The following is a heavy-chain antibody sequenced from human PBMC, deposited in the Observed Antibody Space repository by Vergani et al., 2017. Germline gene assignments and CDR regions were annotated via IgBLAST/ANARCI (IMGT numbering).Heavy chain of an antibody. V-gene: IGHV3-48*02. D-gene: IGHD3-3*01. CDR2: ISSSSSTI. J-gene: IGHJ6*03. Sequence: EVQLVESGGGLVQPGGSLRLSCEASGFTFSSYSMNWVRQAPGKGLEWVSYISSSSSTIYYADSVKGRFTISRDNAKNSLYLQMNSLRDEDTAVYYCAXGSYYDFWSGYPTYYYYYMDVWGKGTTVTVSS. CDR1: GFTFSSYS. CDR3: AXGSYYDFWSGYPTYYYYYMDV.